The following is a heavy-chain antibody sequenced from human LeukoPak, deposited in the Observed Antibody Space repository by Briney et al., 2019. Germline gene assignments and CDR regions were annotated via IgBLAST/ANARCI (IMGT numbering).Heavy chain of an antibody. CDR3: TSATTGAWGYYYYGMDV. J-gene: IGHJ6*02. Sequence: GGSLRLSCTASGFTFGDDAMSWVRQAPGKGLEWVGFIRSKACGGTTEYAASVKGRFTISRDDSKSIAYLQMNSLKTEDTAVYYCTSATTGAWGYYYYGMDVWGQGTTVTVSS. V-gene: IGHV3-49*04. CDR1: GFTFGDDA. D-gene: IGHD4-17*01. CDR2: IRSKACGGTT.